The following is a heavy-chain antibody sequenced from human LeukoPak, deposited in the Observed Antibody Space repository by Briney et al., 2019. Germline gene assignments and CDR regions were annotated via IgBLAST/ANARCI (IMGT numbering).Heavy chain of an antibody. CDR3: ARGYFGSGWSRFYYYYMDV. V-gene: IGHV4-61*02. Sequence: SETLSLTCTVSGGSIISDNYYWSWIRQPAGKGLEWIGRIYTSGITNYNPSLKSRVTISVDTSKNQFFLRLTSVTAADTAIYYCARGYFGSGWSRFYYYYMDVWGEGTTVTVSS. CDR2: IYTSGIT. CDR1: GGSIISDNYY. D-gene: IGHD6-19*01. J-gene: IGHJ6*03.